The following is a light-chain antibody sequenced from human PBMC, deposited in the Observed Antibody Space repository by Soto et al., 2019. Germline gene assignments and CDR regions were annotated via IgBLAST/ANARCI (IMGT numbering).Light chain of an antibody. CDR2: GNN. CDR1: SSNIGAGYA. V-gene: IGLV1-40*01. Sequence: QLVLTQPPSVSGAPGQRVTISCTGSSSNIGAGYAVHWYQQLPGTAPKLLIHGNNNRPSGVPDRFSGSKSDTSASLAITGLQADDEGDYYCQSYDSRLSSYVFGTGTKLTVL. J-gene: IGLJ1*01. CDR3: QSYDSRLSSYV.